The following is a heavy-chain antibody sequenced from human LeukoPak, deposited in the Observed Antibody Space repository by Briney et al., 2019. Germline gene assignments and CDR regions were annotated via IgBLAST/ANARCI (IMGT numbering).Heavy chain of an antibody. D-gene: IGHD5-12*01. V-gene: IGHV1-18*01. CDR1: GYTFTSYG. Sequence: ASVKVSCKAAGYTFTSYGISWVRQAPGQGLEWMGWISAYNGNTNYAQKLQGRVTMTTDTSTSTAYMELRSLRSDDTAVYYCARDEDSGYDYVTDYWGQGTLVTVSS. CDR3: ARDEDSGYDYVTDY. CDR2: ISAYNGNT. J-gene: IGHJ4*02.